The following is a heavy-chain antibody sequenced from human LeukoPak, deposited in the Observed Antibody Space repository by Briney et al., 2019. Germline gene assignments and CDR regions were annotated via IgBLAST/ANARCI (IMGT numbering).Heavy chain of an antibody. Sequence: SETLSLTCAVYGGSFSGYYWSWIRQPPGKGLEWIGEINHSGSTNYNPSLKSRVTISVDTSKNQFSLKLSSVTAADTAVYYCVRVRRVGELLSILVYYYYMDVWGKGTTVTVSS. CDR1: GGSFSGYY. J-gene: IGHJ6*03. D-gene: IGHD3-10*01. V-gene: IGHV4-34*01. CDR3: VRVRRVGELLSILVYYYYMDV. CDR2: INHSGST.